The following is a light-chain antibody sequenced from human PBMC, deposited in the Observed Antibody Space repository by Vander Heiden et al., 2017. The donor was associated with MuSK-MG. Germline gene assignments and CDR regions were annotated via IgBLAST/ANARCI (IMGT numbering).Light chain of an antibody. CDR2: DAS. J-gene: IGKJ2*01. V-gene: IGKV1-5*01. CDR1: QSISSW. CDR3: QLDNSYSYT. Sequence: DIEMTHAICSLSASVGDSVSGTCRASQSISSWSAWYPAKPGKTAKLPIYDASSLVSPVPSRFSGRNSVAELPLTISSLQPPAFAPNYSQLDNSYSYTFGQGTKMEIK.